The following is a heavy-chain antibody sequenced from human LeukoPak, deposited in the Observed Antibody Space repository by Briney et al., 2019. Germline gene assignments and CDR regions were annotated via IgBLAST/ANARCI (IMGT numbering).Heavy chain of an antibody. CDR2: IYYSGST. D-gene: IGHD3-3*01. CDR1: GGSISSYY. CDR3: ARREGDYDFWSGYYTTLSNGYYFQH. Sequence: SETLSLTCTVSGGSISSYYWSWIRQPPGKGLEWIGYIYYSGSTNYNPSLKSRVTISVDTSKNQFSLKLSSVTAADTAVYYCARREGDYDFWSGYYTTLSNGYYFQHWGQGTLVTVSS. V-gene: IGHV4-59*08. J-gene: IGHJ1*01.